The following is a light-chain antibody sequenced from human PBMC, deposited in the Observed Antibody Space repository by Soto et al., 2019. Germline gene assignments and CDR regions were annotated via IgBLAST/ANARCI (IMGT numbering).Light chain of an antibody. CDR1: QTISSW. CDR2: KAS. CDR3: QHYNSYSEA. V-gene: IGKV1-5*03. Sequence: DIQMTQSPSTLSGSVGDRVAITCRASQTISSWLAWYQQKPGKAPKLLTYKASTLKSGVPSRFSGSGSGTEFTLTISSLQPDDFATYYCQHYNSYSEAFGQGTKVDIK. J-gene: IGKJ1*01.